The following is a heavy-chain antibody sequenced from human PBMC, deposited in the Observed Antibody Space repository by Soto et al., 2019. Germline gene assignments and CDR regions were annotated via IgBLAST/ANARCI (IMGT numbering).Heavy chain of an antibody. Sequence: TLSLTCAISGDSVSSNSAAWNWIRQSPSRGLEWLGRTYYRSKWYNDYAVPVKSRITINPDTSKNQFSLQLNSVTPEDTAVYYCARGLYYYDSSGYYYDYWGQGTLVTVSS. D-gene: IGHD3-22*01. J-gene: IGHJ4*02. CDR2: TYYRSKWYN. V-gene: IGHV6-1*01. CDR3: ARGLYYYDSSGYYYDY. CDR1: GDSVSSNSAA.